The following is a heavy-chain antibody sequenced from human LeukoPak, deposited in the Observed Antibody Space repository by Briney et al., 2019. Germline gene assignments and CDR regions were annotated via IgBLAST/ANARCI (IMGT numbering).Heavy chain of an antibody. D-gene: IGHD2-15*01. CDR3: TTEGYCSGGNSYSSDN. Sequence: SGGSLRLSCTAFGFTLSSSWLNWVRQAPGKGLEWVGRIKSKTDGRTTDYAAPVKGRFTISRDDSKDTLYLQMNSLKTEDTAVYYCTTEGYCSGGNSYSSDNWGQRSLVTVSS. CDR2: IKSKTDGRTT. V-gene: IGHV3-15*01. CDR1: GFTLSSSW. J-gene: IGHJ4*02.